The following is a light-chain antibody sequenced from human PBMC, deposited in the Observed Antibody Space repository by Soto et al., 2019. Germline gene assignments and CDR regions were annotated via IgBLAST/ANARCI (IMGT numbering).Light chain of an antibody. J-gene: IGKJ1*01. Sequence: EIVMTQSPATLSVSPGERATLSCRASQRVSSNLAWYQQKPVQAPRLLIYGASTRATGIPARFSGSGSGTEFTLTIRSLQSEDFAVYYCQQYNNWPWTFGQGNKVEIK. V-gene: IGKV3-15*01. CDR1: QRVSSN. CDR2: GAS. CDR3: QQYNNWPWT.